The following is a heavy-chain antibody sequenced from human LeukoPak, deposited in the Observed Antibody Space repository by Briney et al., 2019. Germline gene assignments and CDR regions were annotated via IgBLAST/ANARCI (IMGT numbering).Heavy chain of an antibody. D-gene: IGHD3-3*01. J-gene: IGHJ4*02. Sequence: GGSLRLXCAASGFTFDDYGMSWVRQVPGKGLEWVSGINWNGGSTGYADSVKGRFTISRDNAKNSLYLQMDSLRVEDTALYYCASGIRFLEWLSGFDYWGQGTLVTVSS. CDR1: GFTFDDYG. CDR2: INWNGGST. CDR3: ASGIRFLEWLSGFDY. V-gene: IGHV3-20*04.